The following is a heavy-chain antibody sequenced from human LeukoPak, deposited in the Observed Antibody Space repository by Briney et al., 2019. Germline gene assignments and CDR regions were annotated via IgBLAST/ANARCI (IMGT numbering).Heavy chain of an antibody. J-gene: IGHJ4*02. CDR3: ARDELRYCSSTSCYGVDY. V-gene: IGHV3-30-3*01. D-gene: IGHD2-2*01. Sequence: PGGSLRLSCAASGFTFSSYAIHWVRQAPGKGLEWVAVISYDGSNKYYADSVKGRFTISRDNSKNTLYLQMNSLRAEDTAVYYYARDELRYCSSTSCYGVDYWGQGTLVTVSS. CDR1: GFTFSSYA. CDR2: ISYDGSNK.